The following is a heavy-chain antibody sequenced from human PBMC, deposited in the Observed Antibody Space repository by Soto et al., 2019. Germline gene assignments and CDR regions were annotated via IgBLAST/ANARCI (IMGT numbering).Heavy chain of an antibody. CDR3: ARLWETVTGYYFDY. Sequence: PSETLSLTCTVSGGSISSSSYYWGWIRQPPGKGLEWIGSIYYSGSTYYDPSLKSRVTISVDTSKNQFSLKLSSVTAADTAVYYCARLWETVTGYYFDYWGQATLVTVSS. CDR1: GGSISSSSYY. V-gene: IGHV4-39*01. CDR2: IYYSGST. D-gene: IGHD4-4*01. J-gene: IGHJ4*02.